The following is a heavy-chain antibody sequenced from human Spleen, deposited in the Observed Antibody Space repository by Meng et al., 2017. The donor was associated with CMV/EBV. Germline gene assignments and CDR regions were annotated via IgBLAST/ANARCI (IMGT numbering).Heavy chain of an antibody. J-gene: IGHJ4*02. CDR1: GASISSGDYH. CDR3: DRVADTGCFDF. D-gene: IGHD3-10*01. V-gene: IGHV4-30-4*08. CDR2: IYRSGIT. Sequence: LRLSCTVSGASISSGDYHWTWIRQPPGKGRGWIGYIYRSGITYYNPSLKSRLTMSVDTSKNPFSPRLKSVTAADTAVYYCDRVADTGCFDFWGQGTLVTVSS.